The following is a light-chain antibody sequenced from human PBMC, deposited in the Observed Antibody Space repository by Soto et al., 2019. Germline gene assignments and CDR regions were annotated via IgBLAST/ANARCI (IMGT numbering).Light chain of an antibody. CDR2: WAS. CDR1: QSVLYNSNNKNY. Sequence: DIVMTQSPDSLAVSLGERATINCKSSQSVLYNSNNKNYLAWYQQKPGQPPKLLIYWASTRESGVPDRFGGSGSGTDFTLTISSLQAEDVEVYYCHPYYSTHLTLGGGTKADIK. J-gene: IGKJ4*01. CDR3: HPYYSTHLT. V-gene: IGKV4-1*01.